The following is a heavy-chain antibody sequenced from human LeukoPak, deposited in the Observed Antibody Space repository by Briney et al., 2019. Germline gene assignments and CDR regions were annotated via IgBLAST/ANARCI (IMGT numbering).Heavy chain of an antibody. V-gene: IGHV1-69*13. CDR2: IIPIFGTA. CDR1: GGTFSSYA. Sequence: SVTVSCKASGGTFSSYAISWVRQAPGQGLEWMGGIIPIFGTANYAQKFQGRVTITADESTSTAYMELSSLRSEDTAVYYCASSGYYYDSSPSSDYWGQGTLVTVSS. CDR3: ASSGYYYDSSPSSDY. D-gene: IGHD3-22*01. J-gene: IGHJ4*02.